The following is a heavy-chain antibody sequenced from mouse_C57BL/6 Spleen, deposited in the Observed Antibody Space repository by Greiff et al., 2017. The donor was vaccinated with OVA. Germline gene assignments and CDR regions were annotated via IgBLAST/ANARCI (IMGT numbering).Heavy chain of an antibody. J-gene: IGHJ4*01. Sequence: VKLQESGPGLVAPSQRLSITCTVSGFSLTSYGVHWVRQPPGKGLEWLVVIWSDGSTTYNSALISRLSISKDNSKSQVVLNMSSLQTDDTAMYYCARHRDDFAMDYWGQGTSVTVSS. CDR1: GFSLTSYG. D-gene: IGHD2-4*01. CDR2: IWSDGST. CDR3: ARHRDDFAMDY. V-gene: IGHV2-6-1*01.